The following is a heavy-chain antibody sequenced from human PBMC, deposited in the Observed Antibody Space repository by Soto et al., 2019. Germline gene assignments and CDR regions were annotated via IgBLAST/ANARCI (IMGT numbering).Heavy chain of an antibody. J-gene: IGHJ4*02. D-gene: IGHD6-6*01. CDR2: INHIVIT. CDR3: ATGSIPARGVFGY. CDR1: CASFSGNY. Sequence: SETLSLTCNVYCASFSGNYWTWIRQPPGNGLYCIGEINHIVITNXXPSLKSRXXISKDTSKNQXSLQLXSVTAAYTALXHCATGSIPARGVFGYWCQGTLVTVSS. V-gene: IGHV4-34*01.